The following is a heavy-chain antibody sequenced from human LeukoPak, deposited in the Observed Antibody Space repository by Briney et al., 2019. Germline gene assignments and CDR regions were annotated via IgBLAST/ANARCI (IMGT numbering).Heavy chain of an antibody. Sequence: PSETLSLTCAVYGGSFSGYYWSWIRQPPGKGLEWIGEINHSGSTNYNPSLKSRVTISVDTSKNQFSLKLSSVTAADTAVYYCARDLGYDFWSGQTPGDYWGQGTLVTVSS. CDR2: INHSGST. CDR1: GGSFSGYY. CDR3: ARDLGYDFWSGQTPGDY. D-gene: IGHD3-3*01. V-gene: IGHV4-34*01. J-gene: IGHJ4*02.